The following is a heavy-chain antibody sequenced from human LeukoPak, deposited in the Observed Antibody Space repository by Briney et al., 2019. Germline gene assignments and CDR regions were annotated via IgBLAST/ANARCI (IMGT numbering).Heavy chain of an antibody. CDR1: GFTFSSYE. V-gene: IGHV3-48*03. CDR2: IRSTSNTI. CDR3: ATDDGGHYYGSGSLRY. Sequence: GGSLRLSCAASGFTFSSYEMNWVRQAPGKGLEWVSYIRSTSNTIYYADSVKGRFTISRDNAKNSLYLQMDNLRAEDTAVYYCATDDGGHYYGSGSLRYWGQGTLVTVSS. J-gene: IGHJ4*02. D-gene: IGHD3-10*01.